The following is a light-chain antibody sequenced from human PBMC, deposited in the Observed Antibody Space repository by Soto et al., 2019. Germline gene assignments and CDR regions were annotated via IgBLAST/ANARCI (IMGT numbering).Light chain of an antibody. J-gene: IGLJ3*02. Sequence: QYALTQPASVSGSPGQSITISCTGTSSDVGGYNYVSWYQQHPGKAPKLMIYVVNNRPSGVSERFSGSKSGNTASLTISGLQAEDEADYYCCSYTGSSTLVVFGGGTQLTVL. CDR2: VVN. CDR3: CSYTGSSTLVV. CDR1: SSDVGGYNY. V-gene: IGLV2-14*01.